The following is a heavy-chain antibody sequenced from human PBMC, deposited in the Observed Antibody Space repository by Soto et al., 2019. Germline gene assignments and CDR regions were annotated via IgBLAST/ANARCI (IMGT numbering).Heavy chain of an antibody. Sequence: QVQLVQSGAEVTKPGASVKVSCKASGGTFSSYAISWVRQAPGQGLEWMGGIIPIFGTANYAQKFQGRVTINADESTSTAYMELSGLRSEDTAVYYCARITTIDYSYYYCIDVWGQGTTVTFSS. D-gene: IGHD4-4*01. CDR1: GGTFSSYA. CDR3: ARITTIDYSYYYCIDV. V-gene: IGHV1-69*01. J-gene: IGHJ6*02. CDR2: IIPIFGTA.